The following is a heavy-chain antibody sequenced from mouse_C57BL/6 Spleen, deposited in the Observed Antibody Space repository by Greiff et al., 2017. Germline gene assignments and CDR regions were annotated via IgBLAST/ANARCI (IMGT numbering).Heavy chain of an antibody. CDR1: GYTFTSYW. CDR3: ARRDYDGAWFAY. J-gene: IGHJ3*01. V-gene: IGHV1-59*01. Sequence: QVQLKQPGAELVRPGTSVKLSCKASGYTFTSYWMHWVKQRPGQGLEWIGVIDPSDSYTNYNQKFKGKATLTVDTSSSTAYMQLSSLTSEDSAVYYCARRDYDGAWFAYWGQGTLVTVSA. CDR2: IDPSDSYT. D-gene: IGHD2-4*01.